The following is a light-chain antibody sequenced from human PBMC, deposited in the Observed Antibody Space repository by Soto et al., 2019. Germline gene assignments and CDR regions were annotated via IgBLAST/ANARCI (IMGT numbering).Light chain of an antibody. CDR2: AAS. CDR3: QRSYSPWT. Sequence: DIQMTQSPSSLSASVGDRVTITCRASQSISSYLNWYQQKPGKAPKLLIYAASSLRSGVPSRFSGSGSGTDFTLTISRLQPEDVANYYYQRSYSPWTFGQGTKVEIK. V-gene: IGKV1-39*01. J-gene: IGKJ1*01. CDR1: QSISSY.